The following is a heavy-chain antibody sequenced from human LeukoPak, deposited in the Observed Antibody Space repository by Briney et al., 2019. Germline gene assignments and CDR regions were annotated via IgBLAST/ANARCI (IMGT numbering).Heavy chain of an antibody. Sequence: GASVEVSCKASGYTFTNYNLNWLRQAPGQGLEWIGWINTHSGSTKYSQSLRGRVTMTRDTSTSTAHLDLRSLRPDDTAVYYCARDKLSSAREIWFDPWGQGTLVTVSS. CDR3: ARDKLSSAREIWFDP. CDR1: GYTFTNYN. CDR2: INTHSGST. V-gene: IGHV1-18*01. D-gene: IGHD1-26*01. J-gene: IGHJ5*02.